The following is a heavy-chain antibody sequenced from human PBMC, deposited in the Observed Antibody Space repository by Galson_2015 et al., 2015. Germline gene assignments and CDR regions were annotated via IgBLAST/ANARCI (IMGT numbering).Heavy chain of an antibody. D-gene: IGHD2-15*01. Sequence: SVKVSCKASGYTFTSYGISWVRQAPGQGLEWKGWISAYNGNTNYAQKLQGKVTMTTDTSTSTAYMELRSLRSDDTAVYYCARDRPGLLTDYYYYGMDVWGQGTTVTVSS. V-gene: IGHV1-18*01. J-gene: IGHJ6*02. CDR1: GYTFTSYG. CDR2: ISAYNGNT. CDR3: ARDRPGLLTDYYYYGMDV.